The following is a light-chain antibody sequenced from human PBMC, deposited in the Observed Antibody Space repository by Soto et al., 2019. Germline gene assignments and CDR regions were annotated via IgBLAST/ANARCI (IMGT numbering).Light chain of an antibody. CDR3: QQRHMLPIT. CDR1: QSFRGL. Sequence: EVVLTQSPVTLSLSPGERATLSCRASQSFRGLLAWYQQKPGQAPRLLIYDAYNRSTGIPPRFSGSGSGTDFALTISSREPEDSAVDYCQQRHMLPITFGQGTRLEIK. CDR2: DAY. J-gene: IGKJ5*01. V-gene: IGKV3-11*01.